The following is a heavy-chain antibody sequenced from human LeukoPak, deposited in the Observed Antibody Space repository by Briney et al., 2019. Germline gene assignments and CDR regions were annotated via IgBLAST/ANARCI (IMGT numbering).Heavy chain of an antibody. CDR3: ATTREGYDILTGYYYGMDV. Sequence: SETLSLTCTVSGGSISSYYWSWIRQPPGKGLEWIGYIYYSGSTNYNPSLKSRVTISVDTSKNQFSLKLSSVTAADTAVYYCATTREGYDILTGYYYGMDVWGQGTTVTVSS. V-gene: IGHV4-59*12. J-gene: IGHJ6*02. CDR2: IYYSGST. CDR1: GGSISSYY. D-gene: IGHD3-9*01.